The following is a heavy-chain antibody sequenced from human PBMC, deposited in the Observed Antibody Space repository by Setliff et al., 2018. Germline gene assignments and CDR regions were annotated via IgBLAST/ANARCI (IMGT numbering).Heavy chain of an antibody. V-gene: IGHV1-18*01. Sequence: ASVKVSCKASGYTFTSYGFSWVRQAPGQGLEWMGWISVYNGKTKHAQKFQGRVTMTTDTSTRTAYMEVTSLRSDDTAVYYCATEKFPGDWGDYWGQGTLVTVPQ. CDR2: ISVYNGKT. CDR3: ATEKFPGDWGDY. J-gene: IGHJ4*02. D-gene: IGHD2-21*01. CDR1: GYTFTSYG.